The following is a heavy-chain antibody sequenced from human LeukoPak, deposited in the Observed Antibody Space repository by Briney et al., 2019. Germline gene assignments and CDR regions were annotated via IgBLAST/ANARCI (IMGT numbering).Heavy chain of an antibody. Sequence: PSETLSLTCTVSGGSISSYYWSWIRQPPGKGLEWIGYIYYSGSTNYNPSLKSRVTISVDTSKNQFSLKLSSVTAADTAVYYCARDGGGSYYFDYWGQGTLVTVSS. CDR2: IYYSGST. D-gene: IGHD1-26*01. CDR1: GGSISSYY. CDR3: ARDGGGSYYFDY. V-gene: IGHV4-59*01. J-gene: IGHJ4*02.